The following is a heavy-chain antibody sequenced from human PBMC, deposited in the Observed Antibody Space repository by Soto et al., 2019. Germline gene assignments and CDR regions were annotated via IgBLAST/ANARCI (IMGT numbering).Heavy chain of an antibody. Sequence: SETLSLTCAVYGGSFSGYYWSWIRQPPGKGLEWIGEINHSGSTNYNPSLKSRVTISVDTSKNQFSLKLSSVTAADTAVYYCARVITIFGVVKGGFDYWGQGTLVTVSS. CDR3: ARVITIFGVVKGGFDY. V-gene: IGHV4-34*01. J-gene: IGHJ4*02. D-gene: IGHD3-3*01. CDR2: INHSGST. CDR1: GGSFSGYY.